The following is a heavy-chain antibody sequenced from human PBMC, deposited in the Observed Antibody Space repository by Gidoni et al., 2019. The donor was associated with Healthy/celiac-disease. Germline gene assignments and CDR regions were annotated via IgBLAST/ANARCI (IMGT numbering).Heavy chain of an antibody. CDR3: ARVQDYYDSSGEPIDY. Sequence: QVQLVESGGGVVKPGRSLRLSCAAVGFTFSSYAMHWVRQAPGKGLEWVAVISYDGSNKYYADSVKGRFTISRDNSKNTLYLQMNSLRAEDTAVYCCARVQDYYDSSGEPIDYWGQGTLVTVSS. CDR2: ISYDGSNK. D-gene: IGHD3-22*01. CDR1: GFTFSSYA. V-gene: IGHV3-30-3*01. J-gene: IGHJ4*02.